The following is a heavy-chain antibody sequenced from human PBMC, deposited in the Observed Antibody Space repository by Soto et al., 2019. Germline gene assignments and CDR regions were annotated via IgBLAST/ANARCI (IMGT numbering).Heavy chain of an antibody. CDR3: ARGGAYDILTGYPDYYYYYGMDV. CDR2: IYYSGST. Sequence: QVQLQESGPGLVKPSQTLSLTCTVSGGSISSGGYYWSWIRQHPGKGLEWIGYIYYSGSTYYNPSLTSRVTISVDTSKNQFSLKLSSVTAADTAVYYCARGGAYDILTGYPDYYYYYGMDVWGQGTTVTVSS. CDR1: GGSISSGGYY. D-gene: IGHD3-9*01. V-gene: IGHV4-31*03. J-gene: IGHJ6*02.